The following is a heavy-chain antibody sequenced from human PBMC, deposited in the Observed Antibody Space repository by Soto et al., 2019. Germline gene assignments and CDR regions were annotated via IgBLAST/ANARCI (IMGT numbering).Heavy chain of an antibody. J-gene: IGHJ6*02. CDR1: GFTFDDYA. V-gene: IGHV3-9*01. CDR3: AKDYGDLYYYYHGMDV. D-gene: IGHD4-17*01. Sequence: GGSLRLSCAASGFTFDDYARHWVRQAPGKGLEWVSGISWNSVSIGYADSVKGRFTISRDNAKNSLYLQMNSLRAEDTALYYCAKDYGDLYYYYHGMDVWGQGTTVTVSS. CDR2: ISWNSVSI.